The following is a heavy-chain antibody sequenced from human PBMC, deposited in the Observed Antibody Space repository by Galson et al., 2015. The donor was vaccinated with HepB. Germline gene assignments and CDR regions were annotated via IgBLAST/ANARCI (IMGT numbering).Heavy chain of an antibody. Sequence: PALVKPTQTLTLTCTFSGFSLSTSGMCVSWIRQPPGKALEWLARIDWDDDKYYSTSLKTRLTISKDTSKNQVVLTMTNMDPVDTATYYCARIYGGRRHFDYWGQGTLVTVSS. CDR1: GFSLSTSGMC. CDR2: IDWDDDK. V-gene: IGHV2-70*11. CDR3: ARIYGGRRHFDY. D-gene: IGHD4-23*01. J-gene: IGHJ4*02.